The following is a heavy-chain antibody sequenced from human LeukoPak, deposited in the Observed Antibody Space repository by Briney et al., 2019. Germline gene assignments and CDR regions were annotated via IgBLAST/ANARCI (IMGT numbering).Heavy chain of an antibody. Sequence: QRGGSLRLSCAASGFTFSNYVMSWGRQAPGKGREWVSGISGSGDSTYYADSVKGRFTISRDNSKHTLYLQMNSMRVEDTAAYSCAKVSDPSGCFNSDYWGPGTLVTVSS. V-gene: IGHV3-23*01. CDR2: ISGSGDST. CDR1: GFTFSNYV. D-gene: IGHD6-19*01. J-gene: IGHJ4*02. CDR3: AKVSDPSGCFNSDY.